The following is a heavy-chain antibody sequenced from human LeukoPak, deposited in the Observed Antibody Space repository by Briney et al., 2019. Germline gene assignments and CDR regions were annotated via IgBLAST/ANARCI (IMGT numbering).Heavy chain of an antibody. CDR2: VSYDGSYK. CDR1: GFTFSNFA. CDR3: ARAPGYGAAYYFDY. D-gene: IGHD1-1*01. Sequence: GRSLRLSCAATGFTFSNFAMHWVRQAPGKGLEWVAVVSYDGSYKYYADSVKGRFTISRDNSMNTLYLQMNSLRAEDTAVYYCARAPGYGAAYYFDYWGQGTLVTVSS. J-gene: IGHJ4*02. V-gene: IGHV3-30*04.